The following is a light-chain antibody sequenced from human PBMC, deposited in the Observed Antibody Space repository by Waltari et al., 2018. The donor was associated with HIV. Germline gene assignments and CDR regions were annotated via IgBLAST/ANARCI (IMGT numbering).Light chain of an antibody. J-gene: IGLJ3*02. CDR3: AAWDDSLNGWV. CDR2: SNN. Sequence: QSVLIQLPSASGTPGQRVTISCSGISSNIGSNTVSWYQQLPGTAPKLFIYSNNQRPSGVPDRFSGSKSGTSASLAISGLQSEDEADYYCAAWDDSLNGWVFGGGTKLTVV. CDR1: SSNIGSNT. V-gene: IGLV1-44*01.